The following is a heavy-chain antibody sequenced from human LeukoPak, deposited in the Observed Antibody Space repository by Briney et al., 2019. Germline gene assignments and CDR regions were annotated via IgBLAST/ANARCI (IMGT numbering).Heavy chain of an antibody. Sequence: SETLSLTCAVYGGSFSGYYWSWIRQPPGKGLEWIGEINHSGSTNYNPSLKSRVTISVDTSKNQFSLKLSSVTAADTAVYYCARTYYDFWSGSPHFDYWGQGTLVTVSS. V-gene: IGHV4-34*01. CDR3: ARTYYDFWSGSPHFDY. J-gene: IGHJ4*02. CDR1: GGSFSGYY. D-gene: IGHD3-3*01. CDR2: INHSGST.